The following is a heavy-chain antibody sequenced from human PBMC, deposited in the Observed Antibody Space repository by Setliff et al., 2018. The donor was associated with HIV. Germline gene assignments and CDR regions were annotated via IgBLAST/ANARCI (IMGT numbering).Heavy chain of an antibody. CDR2: VSSSAKTV. Sequence: GGSLRLSCTASGFTFSSYEMNWVRQAPGKGLKWVSYVSSSAKTVYYVDSVKGRFTISRDNAQNSLYLQMNSLRADDTAVYYCVKDVVKFWSGSGALDFWGPGTLVTVSS. D-gene: IGHD3-3*01. CDR3: VKDVVKFWSGSGALDF. V-gene: IGHV3-48*03. J-gene: IGHJ4*02. CDR1: GFTFSSYE.